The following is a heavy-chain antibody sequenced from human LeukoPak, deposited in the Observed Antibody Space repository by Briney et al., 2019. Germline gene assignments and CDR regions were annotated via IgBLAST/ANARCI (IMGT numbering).Heavy chain of an antibody. V-gene: IGHV3-11*01. CDR2: ISSSGSTI. Sequence: GGSLRLSCAASGFTFSDYYMSWIRQAPGKGLEWVSYISSSGSTIYYADSVKGRFTISRDNAKNSLYLQMNSLRAEDTTVYYCARDKDDYGSGNHWFDPWGQGTLVTVSS. CDR1: GFTFSDYY. CDR3: ARDKDDYGSGNHWFDP. J-gene: IGHJ5*02. D-gene: IGHD3-10*01.